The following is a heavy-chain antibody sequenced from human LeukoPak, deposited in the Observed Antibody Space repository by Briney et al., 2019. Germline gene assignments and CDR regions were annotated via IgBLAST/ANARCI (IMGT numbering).Heavy chain of an antibody. CDR3: PRALYGDSVGADT. J-gene: IGHJ5*02. CDR2: IDEGGSRT. CDR1: GFTFSNYW. Sequence: GGSLRLSCAASGFTFSNYWMYWVRQAPGKGLVWVSRIDEGGSRTIYADSVKGRLTISRDNTKNTLYLQMNGLRAEDTAVYYCPRALYGDSVGADTWGQGTLVTVSS. V-gene: IGHV3-74*01. D-gene: IGHD4-17*01.